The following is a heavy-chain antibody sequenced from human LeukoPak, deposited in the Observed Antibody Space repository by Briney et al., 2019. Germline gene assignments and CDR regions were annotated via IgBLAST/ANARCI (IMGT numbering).Heavy chain of an antibody. CDR3: AKDRTLYYDILTGYSGPNYYYGMDV. J-gene: IGHJ6*02. Sequence: PGGSLRLSCAASGFTFSSYGMHWVRQAPGKGLEWVAVISYDGSNKYYADSVKGRFTISRDNSKNTLYLQMNSLRAEDTAVYYCAKDRTLYYDILTGYSGPNYYYGMDVWGQGTTVTVSS. CDR1: GFTFSSYG. CDR2: ISYDGSNK. V-gene: IGHV3-30*18. D-gene: IGHD3-9*01.